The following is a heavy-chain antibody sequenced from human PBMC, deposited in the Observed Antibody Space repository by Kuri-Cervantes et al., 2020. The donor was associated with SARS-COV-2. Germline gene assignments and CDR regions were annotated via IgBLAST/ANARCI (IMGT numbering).Heavy chain of an antibody. Sequence: SETLSLTCTVSGASISSSNYYWGWIRQPPGKGLEWIGSISYSGTTSHNPSLKSRVTISLDTSKNQFSLRLTSVTAADSAVYYCARHLGGSGDRGFDFWGQGTLVTVSS. CDR3: ARHLGGSGDRGFDF. J-gene: IGHJ4*02. V-gene: IGHV4-39*01. CDR1: GASISSSNYY. D-gene: IGHD4-17*01. CDR2: ISYSGTT.